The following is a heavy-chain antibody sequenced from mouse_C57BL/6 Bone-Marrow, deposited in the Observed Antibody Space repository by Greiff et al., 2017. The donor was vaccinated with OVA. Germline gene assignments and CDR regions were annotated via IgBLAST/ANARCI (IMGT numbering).Heavy chain of an antibody. D-gene: IGHD2-14*01. V-gene: IGHV5-17*01. Sequence: EVQLVESGGGLVKPGGSLKLSCAASGFTFSDYGMHWVRQAPEKGLEWVAYISSGRSTIYYADPVKGRFTISRDNAKNTLFLQMTSLRSEDTAMYYCARRVRRGGYFDYWGQGTTLTVSS. CDR2: ISSGRSTI. CDR3: ARRVRRGGYFDY. J-gene: IGHJ2*01. CDR1: GFTFSDYG.